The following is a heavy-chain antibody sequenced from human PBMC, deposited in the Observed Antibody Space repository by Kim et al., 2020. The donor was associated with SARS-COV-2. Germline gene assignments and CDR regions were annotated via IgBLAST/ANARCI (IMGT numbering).Heavy chain of an antibody. CDR2: IKHDESDK. J-gene: IGHJ4*02. CDR3: ASDLYERGGSGGPYFDS. V-gene: IGHV3-7*01. CDR1: GFTFDNDW. Sequence: GGSLRLSCAASGFTFDNDWMSWVRQAPGKGPEWVANIKHDESDKYYVDSVKGRFTISRDNATNTLYLQMNSLRVEDTAMYYCASDLYERGGSGGPYFDSGGQGLLVTVS. D-gene: IGHD2-15*01.